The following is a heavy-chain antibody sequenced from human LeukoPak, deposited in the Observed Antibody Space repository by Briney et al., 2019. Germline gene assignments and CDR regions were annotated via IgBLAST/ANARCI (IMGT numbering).Heavy chain of an antibody. D-gene: IGHD1-26*01. CDR3: AKARWEPNFDY. CDR1: GFTFDGYA. CDR2: INENGDIA. Sequence: GGSLRLSCAASGFTFDGYAMHWVRQGPGKSLEWVSLINENGDIAYYGDSVRGRFTVSRDNAKNSLYLQMNSLTTEDTALYYCAKARWEPNFDYWGQGTLVTVSS. J-gene: IGHJ4*02. V-gene: IGHV3-43*02.